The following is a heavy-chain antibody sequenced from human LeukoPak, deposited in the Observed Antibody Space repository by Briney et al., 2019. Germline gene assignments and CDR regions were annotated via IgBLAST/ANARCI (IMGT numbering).Heavy chain of an antibody. J-gene: IGHJ4*02. V-gene: IGHV3-7*01. D-gene: IGHD1-26*01. Sequence: GGSLRLSCAASGFTFSNYWMTWVRQAPGKGLEWVANIKQDGSEKYYGDSVKGRFTIFRDNVKDSLSLLMNSLRVEDTAVYYCASGTYSGHWGQGTLVTVSS. CDR3: ASGTYSGH. CDR1: GFTFSNYW. CDR2: IKQDGSEK.